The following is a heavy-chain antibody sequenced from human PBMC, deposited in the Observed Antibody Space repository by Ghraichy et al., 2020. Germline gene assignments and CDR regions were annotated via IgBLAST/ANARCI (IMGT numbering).Heavy chain of an antibody. CDR3: ARGHGYSYGNEGDY. CDR2: ISSDSSYI. J-gene: IGHJ4*02. D-gene: IGHD5-18*01. V-gene: IGHV3-21*01. CDR1: GFTFSGYT. Sequence: GESLNISCAASGFTFSGYTMNWVRQAPGKGLEWVSSISSDSSYIYYADSVKGRFTISRDNAKNSLYLQMNSLTAEDTAVYHCARGHGYSYGNEGDYWGQGTLVTVSS.